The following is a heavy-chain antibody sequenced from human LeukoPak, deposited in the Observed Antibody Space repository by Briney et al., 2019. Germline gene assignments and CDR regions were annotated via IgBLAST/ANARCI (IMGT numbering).Heavy chain of an antibody. V-gene: IGHV3-30*02. J-gene: IGHJ6*03. D-gene: IGHD2-15*01. CDR3: ARVLRYCSGGNCYSGGLGYMDV. CDR2: IRYDGNPK. Sequence: PGGSLRLSCAASGFSFSSFGIHWVRQAPGKGLEWVAFIRYDGNPKYYADSVKGRFSISRDNSKNTLYLQMNSLRAEDTAVYYCARVLRYCSGGNCYSGGLGYMDVWGKGTTVTISS. CDR1: GFSFSSFG.